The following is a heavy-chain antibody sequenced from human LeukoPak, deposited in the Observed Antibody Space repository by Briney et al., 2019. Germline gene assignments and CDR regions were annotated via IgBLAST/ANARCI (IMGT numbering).Heavy chain of an antibody. V-gene: IGHV4-34*01. D-gene: IGHD2-2*01. CDR2: INYSGSP. CDR3: ARREYQLLSVYYYYYMDV. J-gene: IGHJ6*03. Sequence: PSETLSLTCAVYGGSFSGYYWSWIRQPPGRGLEWIGEINYSGSPNYNPSLKSRVTISVDTSKNQFSLRLSSVTAADTAVYYCARREYQLLSVYYYYYMDVWGKGTTVTVSS. CDR1: GGSFSGYY.